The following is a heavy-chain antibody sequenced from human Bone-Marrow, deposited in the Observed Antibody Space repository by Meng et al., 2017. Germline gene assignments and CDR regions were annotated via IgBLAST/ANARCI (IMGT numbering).Heavy chain of an antibody. CDR2: ISYDGSNK. V-gene: IGHV3-30*01. Sequence: VQLVESGGGVVRPGRSLRLSCAASGFTFSSYAMHWVRQAPGKGLEWVAVISYDGSNKYYADSVKGRFTISRDNSKNTLYLQMNSLRAEDTAVYYCARLVVVAAIDYWGQGTLVTVSS. D-gene: IGHD2-15*01. J-gene: IGHJ4*02. CDR1: GFTFSSYA. CDR3: ARLVVVAAIDY.